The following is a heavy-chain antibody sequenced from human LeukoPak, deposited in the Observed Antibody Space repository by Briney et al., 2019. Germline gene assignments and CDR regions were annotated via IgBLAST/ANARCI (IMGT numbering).Heavy chain of an antibody. CDR2: ISNSGGST. V-gene: IGHV3-23*01. D-gene: IGHD6-19*01. CDR1: GFTFSDFA. Sequence: PGGSLRLSCAASGFTFSDFAMSWVRQAPGKGLEWVSTISNSGGSTYYADSVKGRFTISRDNSKNTLYLQMNSLRAEDTAVYYCAAPYSSGHAGDYWGQGTLVTVSS. J-gene: IGHJ4*02. CDR3: AAPYSSGHAGDY.